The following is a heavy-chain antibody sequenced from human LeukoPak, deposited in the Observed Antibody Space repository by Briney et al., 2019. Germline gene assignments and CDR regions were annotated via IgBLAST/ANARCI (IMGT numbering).Heavy chain of an antibody. D-gene: IGHD4-23*01. CDR1: GFTFSSFR. Sequence: PGGSLRLFCAASGFTFSSFRMSWARQATGKGLEWVANIKQDGSEKYYVDSVKGRFTISRDNAKNSLYLQMNSLRAEDTAVYYCARDTDYGGNSGFDYWGQGTLVTVSS. CDR2: IKQDGSEK. V-gene: IGHV3-7*01. CDR3: ARDTDYGGNSGFDY. J-gene: IGHJ4*02.